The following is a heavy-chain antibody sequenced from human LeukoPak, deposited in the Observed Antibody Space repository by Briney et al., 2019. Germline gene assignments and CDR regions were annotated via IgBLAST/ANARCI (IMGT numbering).Heavy chain of an antibody. CDR1: GYTFTSYG. CDR2: ISPYNDNT. V-gene: IGHV1-18*01. D-gene: IGHD2-8*01. CDR3: TRAVLDCKNGVCYDY. Sequence: ASVKVSCKASGYTFTSYGISWVRQAPVQGLEWMGWISPYNDNTYYAQKLQGRVTVTTDTSTSTAYMELRSLRSDDTAVYYCTRAVLDCKNGVCYDYWGQGTLVTVSS. J-gene: IGHJ4*02.